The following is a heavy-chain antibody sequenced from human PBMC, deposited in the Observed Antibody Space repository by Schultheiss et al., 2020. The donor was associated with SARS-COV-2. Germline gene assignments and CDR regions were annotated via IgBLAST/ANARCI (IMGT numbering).Heavy chain of an antibody. CDR3: ARAISGFSKERSDYHYAVDV. V-gene: IGHV1-69*13. CDR1: GGTFSSYA. Sequence: SVKVSCKASGGTFSSYAISWVRQAPGQGLEWMGGIIPIFGTANYAQKFQGRVTITADESTSTAYMELWSLRSDDTAVYYCARAISGFSKERSDYHYAVDVWGQGTTVTVSS. J-gene: IGHJ6*02. D-gene: IGHD1-1*01. CDR2: IIPIFGTA.